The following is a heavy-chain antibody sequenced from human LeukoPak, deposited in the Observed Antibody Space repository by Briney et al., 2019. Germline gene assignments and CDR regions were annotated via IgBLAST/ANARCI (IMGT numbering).Heavy chain of an antibody. V-gene: IGHV1-18*01. CDR3: ARGPPYGSGSYYSGMDV. D-gene: IGHD3-10*01. J-gene: IGHJ6*02. Sequence: GASVKVSCKASDYTFNSYGISWVRQAPGQGLEWMGWISAYNGDTKSAQKFQDRVTLTTDTSTSTAYMDLRSLRSDDTAVYYCARGPPYGSGSYYSGMDVWGQGTTGTVSS. CDR1: DYTFNSYG. CDR2: ISAYNGDT.